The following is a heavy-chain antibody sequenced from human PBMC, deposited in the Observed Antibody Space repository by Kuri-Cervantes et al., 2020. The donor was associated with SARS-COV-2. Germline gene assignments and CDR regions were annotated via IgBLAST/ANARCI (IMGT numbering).Heavy chain of an antibody. CDR3: ARDRGIYSSSLGLHFDY. CDR1: GGSISNYY. D-gene: IGHD6-13*01. V-gene: IGHV4-59*01. Sequence: SETLSLTCAVSGGSISNYYWSWIRQPPGKGLEWIGYIYYSGSTNYNPSLKSRATISVDTSKNQFSLRLSSVTAADTAVYFCARDRGIYSSSLGLHFDYWGQGTLVTVSS. J-gene: IGHJ4*02. CDR2: IYYSGST.